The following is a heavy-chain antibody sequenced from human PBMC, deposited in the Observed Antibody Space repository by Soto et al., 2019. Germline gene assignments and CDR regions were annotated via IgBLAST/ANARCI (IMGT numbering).Heavy chain of an antibody. Sequence: SETLSLTCTVSGGSISSYYWSWIRQPPGKGLEWIGYIYYSVSTNYNPSLKSRVTISVDTSKNQFSLKLSSVTAADTAVYHCARDYYYDSPWFDPWGQGTLVTVSS. V-gene: IGHV4-59*01. CDR2: IYYSVST. CDR1: GGSISSYY. CDR3: ARDYYYDSPWFDP. D-gene: IGHD3-22*01. J-gene: IGHJ5*02.